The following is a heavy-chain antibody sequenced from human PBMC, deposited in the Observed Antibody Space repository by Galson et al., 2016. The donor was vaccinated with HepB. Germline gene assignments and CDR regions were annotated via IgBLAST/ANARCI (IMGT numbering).Heavy chain of an antibody. CDR1: GFTFSGSA. J-gene: IGHJ4*02. CDR2: ISSKANSYAT. CDR3: TRGDVYDYGDFYNDY. D-gene: IGHD4-17*01. V-gene: IGHV3-73*01. Sequence: SLRLSCAASGFTFSGSAMHWVRQASGKGLEWVGRISSKANSYATAYAASVKGRFTISRDDSKNTAYLQMNSLKTEDTAVYYCTRGDVYDYGDFYNDYWGQGTLVTVSS.